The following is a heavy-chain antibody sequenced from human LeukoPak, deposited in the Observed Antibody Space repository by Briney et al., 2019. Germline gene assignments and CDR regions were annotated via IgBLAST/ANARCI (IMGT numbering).Heavy chain of an antibody. J-gene: IGHJ4*02. CDR1: GGSFSGYH. D-gene: IGHD3-16*01. CDR2: INHTGST. V-gene: IGHV4-34*01. Sequence: SETLSLTCAVYGGSFSGYHWNWIRQPPGKGLEWIGEINHTGSTNYNPSLKSRVTISVDTSKNQFSLKLGSVTAADRAVYYCARDPGDRYFDYWGQGTLVTVSS. CDR3: ARDPGDRYFDY.